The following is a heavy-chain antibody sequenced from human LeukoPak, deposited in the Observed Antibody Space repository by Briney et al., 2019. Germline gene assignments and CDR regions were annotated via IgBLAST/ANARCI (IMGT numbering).Heavy chain of an antibody. Sequence: GGSLRLSCAATGLSVSSNFMSWVRQAPGKGLEWVSVIYGGGSTYYADSVKGRFTISRDTPKNTLYLQMNSLRVEDTAVYYCASWPVSWYGEDSWGRGTLVTVSS. CDR3: ASWPVSWYGEDS. CDR1: GLSVSSNF. V-gene: IGHV3-53*01. J-gene: IGHJ4*02. D-gene: IGHD6-13*01. CDR2: IYGGGST.